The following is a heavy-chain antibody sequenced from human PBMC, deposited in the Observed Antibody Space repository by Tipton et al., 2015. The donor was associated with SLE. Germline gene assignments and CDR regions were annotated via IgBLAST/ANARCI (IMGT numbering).Heavy chain of an antibody. CDR1: GFTFSSYA. CDR2: IKQDGSEK. V-gene: IGHV3-7*03. CDR3: ARDGSYYYDSSGYYYGDAFDI. Sequence: SLRLSCAASGFTFSSYAMSWVRQAPGKGLEWVANIKQDGSEKYYVDSVKGRFTISRDNAKNSLYLQMNSLRAEDTAVYYCARDGSYYYDSSGYYYGDAFDIWGQGTMVTVSS. J-gene: IGHJ3*02. D-gene: IGHD3-22*01.